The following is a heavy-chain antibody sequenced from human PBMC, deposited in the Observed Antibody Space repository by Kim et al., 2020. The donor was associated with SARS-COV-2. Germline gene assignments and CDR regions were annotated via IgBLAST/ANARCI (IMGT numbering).Heavy chain of an antibody. Sequence: NTAQKFQGRVTITADESTSTAYMELSSLRSDDTAVYYCARDHSSGYYLDYWGQGTLVTVSS. CDR3: ARDHSSGYYLDY. V-gene: IGHV1-69*01. D-gene: IGHD3-22*01. J-gene: IGHJ4*02.